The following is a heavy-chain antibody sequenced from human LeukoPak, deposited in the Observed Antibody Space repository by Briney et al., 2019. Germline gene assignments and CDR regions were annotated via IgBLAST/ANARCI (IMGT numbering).Heavy chain of an antibody. D-gene: IGHD4-17*01. V-gene: IGHV1-2*06. CDR2: INPNSGGT. CDR3: ARRGDNGAFDI. J-gene: IGHJ3*02. CDR1: XXTFTGYY. Sequence: ASXKVXXKASXXTFTGYYMHXVRQAPGQGLEWMGRINPNSGGTNYAQKFQGRVTMTRDTSISTAYMELSRLRSDDTAVYYCARRGDNGAFDIWGQGTMVTVSS.